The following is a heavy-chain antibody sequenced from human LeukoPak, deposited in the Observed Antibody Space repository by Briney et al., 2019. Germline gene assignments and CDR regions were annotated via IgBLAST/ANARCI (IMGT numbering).Heavy chain of an antibody. CDR3: AKWGCSGGSCYPFDY. CDR1: GFTFNTYA. J-gene: IGHJ4*02. V-gene: IGHV3-23*01. CDR2: MSGSGGRT. Sequence: GGSLRLSCAASGFTFNTYAMSWVRQAPGKGLEWVSAMSGSGGRTFYADSVKGRFTISRDNSKNTLYLQMNSLRAEDTAVYYCAKWGCSGGSCYPFDYWGQGTLVTVSS. D-gene: IGHD2-15*01.